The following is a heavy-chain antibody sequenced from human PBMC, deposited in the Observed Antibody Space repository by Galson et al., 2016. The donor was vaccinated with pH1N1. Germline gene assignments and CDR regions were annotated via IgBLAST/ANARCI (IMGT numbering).Heavy chain of an antibody. J-gene: IGHJ4*02. CDR3: ARSYVWTPFDY. Sequence: LSLTCTVSGASINIGGYYWSWIRQLPGKGPEWIGYVYYSGNTYYSSSLKSRLTISIDTSKNQFSLDLAFVTAADTAVYYCARSYVWTPFDYWGLGTLVTVSS. V-gene: IGHV4-31*03. CDR1: GASINIGGYY. CDR2: VYYSGNT. D-gene: IGHD3-16*01.